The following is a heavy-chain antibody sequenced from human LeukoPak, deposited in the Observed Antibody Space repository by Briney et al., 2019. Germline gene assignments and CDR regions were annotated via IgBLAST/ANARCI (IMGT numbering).Heavy chain of an antibody. CDR1: GFTFSSYE. V-gene: IGHV3-48*03. Sequence: PGGSLRHSCAASGFTFSSYEMNWVRQAPGKGLEWVSYISSSGSTIYYADSVKGRFTISRDNAKNSLYLQMNSLRAEDTAVYYCARAGSSWFDYWGQGTLVTVSS. J-gene: IGHJ4*02. D-gene: IGHD6-13*01. CDR3: ARAGSSWFDY. CDR2: ISSSGSTI.